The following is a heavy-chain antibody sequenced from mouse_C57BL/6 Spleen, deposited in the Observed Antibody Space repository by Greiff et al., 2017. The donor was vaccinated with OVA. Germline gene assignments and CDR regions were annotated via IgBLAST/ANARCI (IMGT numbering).Heavy chain of an antibody. CDR3: ARSTMITTYYFDY. J-gene: IGHJ2*01. CDR1: GYAFSSSW. D-gene: IGHD2-4*01. CDR2: IYPGDGDT. V-gene: IGHV1-82*01. Sequence: QVQLQQSGPELVKPGASVKISCKASGYAFSSSWMNWVKQRPGQGLEWIGRIYPGDGDTNYNGKFKGKATLTADKSSSTAYMQLSSLTSEDSAVYFCARSTMITTYYFDYWGQGTTLTVSS.